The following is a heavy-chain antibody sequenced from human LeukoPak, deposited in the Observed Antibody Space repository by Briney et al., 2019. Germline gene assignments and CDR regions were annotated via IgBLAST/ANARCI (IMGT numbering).Heavy chain of an antibody. CDR2: VYSSGST. D-gene: IGHD2-15*01. CDR3: ARWGYCSDDNCYSGYFDY. Sequence: PETLSLTPTVSGGSISTYKWTWIRQPPGKELEWIGYVYSSGSTNYNPSLKSRVTISIDTSKNQFSLKLNSVTAADTAVYYCARWGYCSDDNCYSGYFDYWGQGTLVTVSS. J-gene: IGHJ4*02. V-gene: IGHV4-59*01. CDR1: GGSISTYK.